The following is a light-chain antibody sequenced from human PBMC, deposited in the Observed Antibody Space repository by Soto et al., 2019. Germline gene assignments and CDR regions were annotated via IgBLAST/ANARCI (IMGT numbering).Light chain of an antibody. CDR1: QSVSSN. J-gene: IGKJ2*01. V-gene: IGKV3-15*01. CDR2: GAS. CDR3: QQYNNWTPLT. Sequence: EIVMTQSPATLSVSPGERATLSCRASQSVSSNLAWYQQKPGQAPRLLLYGASTRATGIPARFSGSGSGTEFTLTLSSLQSEDVAVYFCQQYNNWTPLTFGQGTKLEIK.